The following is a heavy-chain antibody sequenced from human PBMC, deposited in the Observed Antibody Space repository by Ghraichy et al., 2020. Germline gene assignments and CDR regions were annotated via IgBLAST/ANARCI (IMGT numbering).Heavy chain of an antibody. V-gene: IGHV3-72*01. D-gene: IGHD1-26*01. J-gene: IGHJ4*02. CDR1: GFTFSDHY. CDR2: IRDKAKSYTT. Sequence: GGSLRLSCVGSGFTFSDHYMDWVRQAPGKGLEWLGRIRDKAKSYTTEYAASVKGRFTISRDDSKNSLYLQMNSLQTADTAVYYCARVSSSGIYFFDCWGQGTLVTVSS. CDR3: ARVSSSGIYFFDC.